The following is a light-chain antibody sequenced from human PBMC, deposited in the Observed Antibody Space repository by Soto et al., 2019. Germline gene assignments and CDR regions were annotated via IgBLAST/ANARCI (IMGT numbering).Light chain of an antibody. CDR2: DVF. V-gene: IGKV1-33*01. CDR1: QDISKY. J-gene: IGKJ4*01. CDR3: QQYDQLPIT. Sequence: DFQMTQSASSLPASVGDTVTISCQASQDISKYLNWFQQKPGKAPKLLIYDVFNVETGVPSRFSGRGSGTDFTLIISNLQPEDFATYYCQQYDQLPITFGGGTKVDI.